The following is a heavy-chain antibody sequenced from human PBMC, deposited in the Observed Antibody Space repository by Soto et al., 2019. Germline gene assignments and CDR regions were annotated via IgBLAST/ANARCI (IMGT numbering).Heavy chain of an antibody. CDR2: IKTKTDSETT. V-gene: IGHV3-15*01. CDR1: GFTFSNAW. D-gene: IGHD3-10*01. Sequence: GGSLRLSCAASGFTFSNAWMIWFRQAPGKGLEWVGRIKTKTDSETTDYAAPVKGRFTISRDDSKNTLYLQMNSLKTEDTAVYYCTTGFGDSWGQGTLVTVSS. CDR3: TTGFGDS. J-gene: IGHJ4*02.